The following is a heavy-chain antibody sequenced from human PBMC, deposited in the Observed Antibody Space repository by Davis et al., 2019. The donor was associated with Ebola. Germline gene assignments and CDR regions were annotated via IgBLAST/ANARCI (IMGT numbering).Heavy chain of an antibody. D-gene: IGHD1-7*01. CDR1: GGTFSSYA. CDR3: AREAGTGTTAFDY. CDR2: IIPIFGTA. J-gene: IGHJ4*02. V-gene: IGHV1-69*13. Sequence: SVKVSCKASGGTFSSYAISWVRQAPGQGLEWMGGIIPIFGTANYAQKFQGRVTITADESTSTAYMELSSLRSEDTAVYYCAREAGTGTTAFDYWGQGTLVTVSS.